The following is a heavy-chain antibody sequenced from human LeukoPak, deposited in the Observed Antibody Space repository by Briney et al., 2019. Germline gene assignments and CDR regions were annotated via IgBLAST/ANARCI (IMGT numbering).Heavy chain of an antibody. V-gene: IGHV3-21*01. D-gene: IGHD2-2*01. CDR3: ARELDLIVVVPAATHFDY. J-gene: IGHJ4*02. CDR1: GFTFSSYS. CDR2: ISSSSSYI. Sequence: PGGSLRLSCAASGFTFSSYSMNWVRQAPGKGLEWVSSISSSSSYIYYADSVKGRFTISRDNAKNSLYLQMNSLRAEDTAVYYCARELDLIVVVPAATHFDYWGQGTLVTVSS.